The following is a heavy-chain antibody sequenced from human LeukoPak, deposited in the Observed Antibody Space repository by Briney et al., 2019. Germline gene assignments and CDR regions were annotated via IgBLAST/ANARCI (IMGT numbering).Heavy chain of an antibody. CDR2: INPSSSIL. CDR3: ARDIRLSNTYYYMGA. J-gene: IGHJ6*03. Sequence: GGSLRLSCAPSGFSFSIYGINWVRQAPGKGLEWISYINPSSSILDYADTVKDRFTISRDNAMNSLVLQMNSPRAEDTGVYYCARDIRLSNTYYYMGAWGKGTTVTVSS. V-gene: IGHV3-48*04. CDR1: GFSFSIYG. D-gene: IGHD5/OR15-5a*01.